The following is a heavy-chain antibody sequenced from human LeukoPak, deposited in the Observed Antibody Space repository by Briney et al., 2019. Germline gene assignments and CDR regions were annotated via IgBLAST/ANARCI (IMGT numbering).Heavy chain of an antibody. J-gene: IGHJ4*02. D-gene: IGHD3-22*01. CDR1: GGSISAYY. CDR2: IYYNGSP. Sequence: PSETLSLTCAVSGGSISAYYWSWIRQAPGRGLEWIGYIYYNGSPNYNPSLESRVTLSVDTSTNQFFLKLFSVTAADTAVYYCARHGKGSGYYLGEFDYWGRGTLVTVSS. V-gene: IGHV4-59*08. CDR3: ARHGKGSGYYLGEFDY.